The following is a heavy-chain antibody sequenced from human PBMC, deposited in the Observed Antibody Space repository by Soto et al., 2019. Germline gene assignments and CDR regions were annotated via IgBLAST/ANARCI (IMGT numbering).Heavy chain of an antibody. CDR2: ISAYNGNT. D-gene: IGHD2-15*01. CDR1: GYTFTSYG. V-gene: IGHV1-18*01. J-gene: IGHJ3*02. Sequence: ASVKVSCKASGYTFTSYGISWVRQAPGQGLEWMGWISAYNGNTNYAQKLQGRVTMTTDTSTSTAYMELRSLRSDDTAVYYCARDRNEGYCSGGSCYSDAFDIWGQGTMVTVSS. CDR3: ARDRNEGYCSGGSCYSDAFDI.